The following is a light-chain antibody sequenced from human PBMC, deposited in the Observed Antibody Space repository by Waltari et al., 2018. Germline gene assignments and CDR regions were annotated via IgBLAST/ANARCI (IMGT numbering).Light chain of an antibody. CDR1: NIGSKS. J-gene: IGLJ1*01. CDR3: QVWDSSGVHYV. Sequence: SYVLTQPPSVSVAPGKTASITCEGANIGSKSVHWYQQKPGQAPLLVISSDSDRPSGIPERFSGSNSAKTATLTVSRIEAGDEADYYCQVWDSSGVHYVFGTGTKVTVL. V-gene: IGLV3-21*04. CDR2: SDS.